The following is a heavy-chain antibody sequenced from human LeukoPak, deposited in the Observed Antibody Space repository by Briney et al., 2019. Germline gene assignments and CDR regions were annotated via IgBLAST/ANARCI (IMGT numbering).Heavy chain of an antibody. Sequence: GGSLRLSCAASGFTFSTSAMTWVRQAPGKGLEWISGVDTSGGGTYYADSVKGRFTISRDNSKNTLYLQMNSLRAEDTAVYYCAKDLGCAYWGQGTLVTVSS. V-gene: IGHV3-23*01. CDR1: GFTFSTSA. J-gene: IGHJ4*02. D-gene: IGHD2-8*01. CDR2: VDTSGGGT. CDR3: AKDLGCAY.